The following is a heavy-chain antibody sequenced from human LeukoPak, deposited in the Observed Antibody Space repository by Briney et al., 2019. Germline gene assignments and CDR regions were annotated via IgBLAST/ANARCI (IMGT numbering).Heavy chain of an antibody. V-gene: IGHV4-59*11. D-gene: IGHD3-10*01. CDR3: AREESMVRGTSWFDP. CDR2: IYYSGST. J-gene: IGHJ5*02. CDR1: GGSISNHY. Sequence: PSETLSLACTVSGGSISNHYWSWIRQPPGKGLEWIGYIYYSGSTNYNPSLKSRITISLDTSKNQFSLKLSSVTAADTAVYYCAREESMVRGTSWFDPWGQGTLVTVS.